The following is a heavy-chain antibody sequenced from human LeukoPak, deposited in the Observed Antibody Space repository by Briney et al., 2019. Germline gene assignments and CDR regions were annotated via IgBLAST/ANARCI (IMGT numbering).Heavy chain of an antibody. CDR3: ARGPYSGYYYDY. J-gene: IGHJ4*02. CDR2: IYYSGST. CDR1: GGSISSGGYY. V-gene: IGHV4-31*03. D-gene: IGHD3-22*01. Sequence: PSETLSLTCTVSGGSISSGGYYWSWIRQHPGKGLEWIGYIYYSGSTYYNPSLKSRLTITVDTSKNQFPLKLSSVTAADTAVYYCARGPYSGYYYDYWGQGTLVTVSS.